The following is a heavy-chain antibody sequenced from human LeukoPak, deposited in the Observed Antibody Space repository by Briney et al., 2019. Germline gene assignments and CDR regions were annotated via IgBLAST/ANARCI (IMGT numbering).Heavy chain of an antibody. CDR1: GFTFSNYW. Sequence: DPGGSLRLSCAASGFTFSNYWMHWVRQAPGKGLVWVSRVNSDGSSTSYADPVKGRFTISRDNAKNTVYLQMNSLRAEDTAVYYCGRGGKVEQLVLARWGQGSLVTVSS. CDR3: GRGGKVEQLVLAR. V-gene: IGHV3-74*01. D-gene: IGHD6-13*01. J-gene: IGHJ4*02. CDR2: VNSDGSST.